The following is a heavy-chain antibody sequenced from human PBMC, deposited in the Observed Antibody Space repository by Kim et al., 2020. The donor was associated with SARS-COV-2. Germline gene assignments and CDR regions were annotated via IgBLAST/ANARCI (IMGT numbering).Heavy chain of an antibody. CDR1: EYSFTNYL. Sequence: GASLKISCKGSEYSFTNYLIAWVRQVPGKVLEHMGIIYPGDSDTRYSPSFQGEVTISADKSTSTAYLQWSRLRAADTAIYYCARRHRGGYYYGVDGWGQGTTVTVSS. V-gene: IGHV5-51*01. CDR2: IYPGDSDT. CDR3: ARRHRGGYYYGVDG. J-gene: IGHJ6*02.